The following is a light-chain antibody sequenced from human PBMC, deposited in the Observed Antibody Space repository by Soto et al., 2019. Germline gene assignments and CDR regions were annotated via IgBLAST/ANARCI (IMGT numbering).Light chain of an antibody. CDR2: GAS. Sequence: EIFMTQSPATLSVSPLDIATLSFRASQSVSNNLAWYQQRPGQAPRLLIYGASTRATGIPARFSGSGSGTEFTLTISSLQSEDFAVYYCQQYNDWPPWTFGQGTKVDIK. V-gene: IGKV3-15*01. CDR3: QQYNDWPPWT. J-gene: IGKJ1*01. CDR1: QSVSNN.